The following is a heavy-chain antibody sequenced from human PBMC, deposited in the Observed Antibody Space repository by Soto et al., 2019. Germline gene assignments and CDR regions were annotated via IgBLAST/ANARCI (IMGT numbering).Heavy chain of an antibody. Sequence: GASVKVSCKTSGYTFTSYGISWVRQAPGQGLEWMGWISTYNGNTNYAQKFQGRATMTTDTSTTTAYMEPRSLKSDDTAVYYCARLLFLEWFDDYWGQGTLVTVSS. CDR3: ARLLFLEWFDDY. D-gene: IGHD3-3*01. CDR1: GYTFTSYG. CDR2: ISTYNGNT. J-gene: IGHJ4*02. V-gene: IGHV1-18*04.